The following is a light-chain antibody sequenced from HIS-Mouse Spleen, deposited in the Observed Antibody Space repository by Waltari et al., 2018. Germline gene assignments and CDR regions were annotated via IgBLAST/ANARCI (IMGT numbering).Light chain of an antibody. CDR2: EVS. J-gene: IGLJ2*01. Sequence: QSALTQPPSASGSPGQSVTISCTGTSSDVGGYNSVSWYQRHPGKAPKLMIYEVSKSPAGVPDGFSGSKSGNTASLTVSGVQAEDEADYYCSSYAGSNNLGVFGGGTKLTVL. CDR1: SSDVGGYNS. CDR3: SSYAGSNNLGV. V-gene: IGLV2-8*01.